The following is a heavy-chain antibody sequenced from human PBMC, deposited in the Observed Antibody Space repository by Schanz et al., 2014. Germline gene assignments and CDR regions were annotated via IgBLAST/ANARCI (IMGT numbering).Heavy chain of an antibody. J-gene: IGHJ4*02. V-gene: IGHV3-23*01. CDR1: GFTFSKYW. Sequence: EVQLLESGGGLVQPGGSLRLSCGGSGFTFSKYWMSWVRQAPGKGLEWVSTISASGGSTYYADSVKGRFTISRDNSKNTLYLHMNTLRSEDTAVYYCAKDSTHIDIVLVPTAIDSWGQGTLVTVSS. CDR2: ISASGGST. D-gene: IGHD2-2*01. CDR3: AKDSTHIDIVLVPTAIDS.